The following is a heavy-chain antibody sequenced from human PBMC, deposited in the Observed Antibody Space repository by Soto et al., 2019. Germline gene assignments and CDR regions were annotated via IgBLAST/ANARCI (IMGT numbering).Heavy chain of an antibody. J-gene: IGHJ4*02. D-gene: IGHD3-22*01. V-gene: IGHV4-34*01. CDR3: ARGIFGTYYYDSSGYYYPY. CDR1: GGSFSGYY. Sequence: PSETLSLTCAVYGGSFSGYYWSWIRQPPGKGLEWIGEINHSGSTNYNPSLKSRVAISVDTSKNQFSLKLSSVTAADTAVYYCARGIFGTYYYDSSGYYYPYWGPGALVTVSS. CDR2: INHSGST.